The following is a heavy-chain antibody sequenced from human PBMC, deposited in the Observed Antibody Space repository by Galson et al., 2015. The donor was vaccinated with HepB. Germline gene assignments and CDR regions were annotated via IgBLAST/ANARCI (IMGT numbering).Heavy chain of an antibody. CDR2: VNSDGSST. CDR3: TSLTAMVSFYAFDV. Sequence: SLRLSCAASGFSLSGHWMHWVRQGPGKALEWVSRVNSDGSSTSYADSVKGRFTISRDNAQNTLYMQTDSLRVEDTATYYCTSLTAMVSFYAFDVWGQGTVVTVTS. J-gene: IGHJ3*01. CDR1: GFSLSGHW. V-gene: IGHV3-74*01. D-gene: IGHD5-18*01.